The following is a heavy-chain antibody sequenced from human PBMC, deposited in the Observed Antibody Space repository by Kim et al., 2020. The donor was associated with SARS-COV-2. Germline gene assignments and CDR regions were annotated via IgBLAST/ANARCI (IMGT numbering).Heavy chain of an antibody. V-gene: IGHV4-4*02. CDR3: ARGVAQSGDDIPFFDS. Sequence: SETLSLTCGVSGGSINSNYWWSWVRQSPAKGLEWIGEIYYPGSTGYNPSLRNRVTISVDKAKNQFPPKLSSVTAAETAAFYCARGVAQSGDDIPFFDSWGQRTSLSLSS. D-gene: IGHD5-12*01. CDR2: IYYPGST. CDR1: GGSINSNYW. J-gene: IGHJ4*02.